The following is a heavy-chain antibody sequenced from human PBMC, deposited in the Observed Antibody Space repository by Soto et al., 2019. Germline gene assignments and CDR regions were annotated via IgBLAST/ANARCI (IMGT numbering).Heavy chain of an antibody. J-gene: IGHJ5*02. CDR3: ARVVGAPNWFDP. CDR1: GFTFSDHY. CDR2: IRNKANSYTT. Sequence: EVQLVESGGGLVQPGGSLGLSCAASGFTFSDHYMDWVRQAPGKGLEWVGHIRNKANSYTTEYAASVKGRFTISRDDSKNSLYLQMNSLKTEDTAVYYCARVVGAPNWFDPWGQGTLVTVSS. D-gene: IGHD1-26*01. V-gene: IGHV3-72*01.